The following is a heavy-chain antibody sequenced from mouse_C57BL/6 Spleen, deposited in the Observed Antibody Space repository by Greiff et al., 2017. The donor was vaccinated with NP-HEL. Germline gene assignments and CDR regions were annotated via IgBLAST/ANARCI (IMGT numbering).Heavy chain of an antibody. V-gene: IGHV1-55*01. CDR1: GYTFTSYW. D-gene: IGHD1-1*01. J-gene: IGHJ2*01. CDR3: ARLGTTVVGGYFDY. Sequence: VQLQQPGAELVKPGASVKMSCKASGYTFTSYWITWVKQRPGQGLEWIGDIYPGSGSTNYNEKFKSKATLTVDTSSSTAYMQLSSLTSEDSAVYYCARLGTTVVGGYFDYWGQGTTLTVSS. CDR2: IYPGSGST.